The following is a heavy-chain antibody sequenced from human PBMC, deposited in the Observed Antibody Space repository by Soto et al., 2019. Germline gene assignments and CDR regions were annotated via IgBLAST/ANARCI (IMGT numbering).Heavy chain of an antibody. V-gene: IGHV3-30*03. J-gene: IGHJ4*02. CDR1: GFTFNNYA. CDR3: AAHEFWGGLSGPFDY. CDR2: TSYDGNGN. Sequence: QVQLVESGGGVVQPGRSQRLSCAASGFTFNNYAMHWVRQAPGKGLEWVAVTSYDGNGNFYADSVTGRFTISRDNSKNTLYLQLNSLTIADTAVYYCAAHEFWGGLSGPFDYWGQGTLVIVSS. D-gene: IGHD3-3*01.